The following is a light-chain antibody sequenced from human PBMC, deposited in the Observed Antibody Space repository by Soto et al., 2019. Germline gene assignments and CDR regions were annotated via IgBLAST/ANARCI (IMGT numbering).Light chain of an antibody. CDR1: QTVRNNY. CDR2: DAS. J-gene: IGKJ4*01. V-gene: IGKV3-20*01. Sequence: EFVLTQSPGTLSLSPGERATLSCRASQTVRNNYLAWYQQKPGQAPRLLIYDASSGATGIPDRFSGGGSGTDFTLTISRLETEDFAVYYCQQFSSYPLTFGGGTKVDIK. CDR3: QQFSSYPLT.